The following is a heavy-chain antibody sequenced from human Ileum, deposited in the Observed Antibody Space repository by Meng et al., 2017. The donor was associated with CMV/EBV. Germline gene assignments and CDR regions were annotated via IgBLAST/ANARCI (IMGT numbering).Heavy chain of an antibody. D-gene: IGHD6-19*01. CDR1: GGSLGGGYY. J-gene: IGHJ4*02. CDR2: IYTSGST. CDR3: ARDSAWLIDQ. V-gene: IGHV4-61*02. Sequence: VQLQRSGPGLGQPSQTLALTCTVSGGSLGGGYYWNWIRQPAGKGLEWIGRIYTSGSTNYNPSLKSRFTISVDTSKNQFSLNLTSVTAADTAVYYCARDSAWLIDQWGQGTLVTVSS.